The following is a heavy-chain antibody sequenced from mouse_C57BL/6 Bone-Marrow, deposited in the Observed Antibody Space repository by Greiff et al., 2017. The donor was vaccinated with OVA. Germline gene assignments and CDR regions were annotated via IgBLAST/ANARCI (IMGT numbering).Heavy chain of an antibody. D-gene: IGHD2-4*01. CDR1: GYAFTNYL. J-gene: IGHJ1*03. CDR2: INPGSGGT. CDR3: ARGLGGYFDV. V-gene: IGHV1-54*01. Sequence: QVQLQQSGAELVRPGTSVKVSCKASGYAFTNYLIEWVKQRPGQGLEWIGVINPGSGGTNYNEKFKGKATLTADKSSSTAYMQLSSLTSEDSAVYFCARGLGGYFDVWGTGTTVTVSS.